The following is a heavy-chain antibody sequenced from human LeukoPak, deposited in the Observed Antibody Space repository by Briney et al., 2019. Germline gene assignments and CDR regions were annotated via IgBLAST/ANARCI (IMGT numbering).Heavy chain of an antibody. CDR1: GFTFGDYT. CDR2: ISWDGGST. D-gene: IGHD1-26*01. J-gene: IGHJ4*02. Sequence: PGGSLRLSCAASGFTFGDYTMYWVRQAQRKGLGWVSLISWDGGSTYYADSVKGRFTISRDNSKNSLYLQMNSLRTEDTALYYCAKGPYSGSYPYYFDYWGQGTLVTVSS. CDR3: AKGPYSGSYPYYFDY. V-gene: IGHV3-43*01.